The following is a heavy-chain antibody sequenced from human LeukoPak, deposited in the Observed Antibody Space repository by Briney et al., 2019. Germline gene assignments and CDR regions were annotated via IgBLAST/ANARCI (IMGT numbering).Heavy chain of an antibody. D-gene: IGHD6-19*01. J-gene: IGHJ4*02. CDR1: GLTFSSYA. V-gene: IGHV3-23*01. CDR2: ISGSGGST. CDR3: AKYKSIAVAVFDY. Sequence: GGSLRLSCAASGLTFSSYAMSWVRQAPGKGLEWVSAISGSGGSTYYADSVKGRFTISRDNSKNTLYLQMNSLRAEDTAVYYCAKYKSIAVAVFDYWGQGTLVTVSS.